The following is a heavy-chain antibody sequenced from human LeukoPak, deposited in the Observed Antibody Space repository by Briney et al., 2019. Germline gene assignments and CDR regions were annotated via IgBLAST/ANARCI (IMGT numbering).Heavy chain of an antibody. J-gene: IGHJ4*02. CDR2: ITRGSIYT. CDR1: GFTFSNYN. V-gene: IGHV3-21*01. CDR3: ARYISGSHYRGVY. D-gene: IGHD1-26*01. Sequence: GGSLRLSCAASGFTFSNYNMNWVRQTPGKGLEWVSSITRGSIYTFYADSVKGRFTISRDNAKNSLYLQMNSLRAEDTAVYYCARYISGSHYRGVYWGQGTLVTVSS.